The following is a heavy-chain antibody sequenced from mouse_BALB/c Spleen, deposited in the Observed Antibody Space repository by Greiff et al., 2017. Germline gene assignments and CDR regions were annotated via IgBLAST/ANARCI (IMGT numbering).Heavy chain of an antibody. Sequence: VQLQQSGAELVRPGSSVKISCKASGYAFSSYWMNWVKQRPGQGLEWIGQIYPGDGDTNYNGKFKGKATLTADKSSSTAYMQLSSLTSEDSAVYFCAYYYGSSPFAYWGQGTLVTVSA. CDR3: AYYYGSSPFAY. CDR1: GYAFSSYW. J-gene: IGHJ3*01. CDR2: IYPGDGDT. D-gene: IGHD1-1*01. V-gene: IGHV1-80*01.